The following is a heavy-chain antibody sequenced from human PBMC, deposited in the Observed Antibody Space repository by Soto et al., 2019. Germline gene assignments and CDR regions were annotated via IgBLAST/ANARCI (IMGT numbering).Heavy chain of an antibody. CDR2: INPSGGST. CDR1: GYTFTSYY. Sequence: VASVKVSCKASGYTFTSYYMHWVRQAPGQGLEWMGIINPSGGSTSYAQKFQGRVTMTRDTSTSTVYMELRSLRSEDTAVYYCARAYSSSSKRYYYYYGMDVWGQGTKVTVYS. J-gene: IGHJ6*02. CDR3: ARAYSSSSKRYYYYYGMDV. V-gene: IGHV1-46*01. D-gene: IGHD6-6*01.